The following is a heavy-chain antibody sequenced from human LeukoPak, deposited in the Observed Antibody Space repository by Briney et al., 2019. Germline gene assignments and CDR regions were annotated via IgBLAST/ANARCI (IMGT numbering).Heavy chain of an antibody. CDR2: IYHSGTT. D-gene: IGHD3-10*01. CDR3: ARDLWFGESRGGY. J-gene: IGHJ4*02. Sequence: PSETLSLTCGVSGFSISSGYYWGWIRQPPGKGLEGFGSIYHSGTTFYNPSLKSRVTISVDTSKNQFSLKLKFVTAADTAMYYCARDLWFGESRGGYWGQGTLVTVSS. V-gene: IGHV4-38-2*02. CDR1: GFSISSGYY.